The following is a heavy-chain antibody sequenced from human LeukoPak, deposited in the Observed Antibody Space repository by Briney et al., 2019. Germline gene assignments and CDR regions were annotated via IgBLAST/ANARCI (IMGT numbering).Heavy chain of an antibody. CDR1: GGSISSSSYY. V-gene: IGHV4-39*07. CDR3: ARAGFNWNYVGWFDY. Sequence: PSETLSLTCTVSGGSISSSSYYWGWIRQPPGKGLEWIGSVYYSGSTYYNPSLKSRVTISVDTSKNQFSLKLSSVTAADTAVYYCARAGFNWNYVGWFDYWGQGALVTVSS. CDR2: VYYSGST. J-gene: IGHJ4*02. D-gene: IGHD1-7*01.